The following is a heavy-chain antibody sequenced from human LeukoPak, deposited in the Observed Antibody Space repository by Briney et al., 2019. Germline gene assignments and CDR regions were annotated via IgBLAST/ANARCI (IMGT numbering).Heavy chain of an antibody. J-gene: IGHJ4*02. Sequence: PSETLSHTCTVSGGSISSSSYYWGWIRQSPGKGLEWLGSIYYSGSTYYNPSLKSRGTISLDTPKNQFFLKLSAVTAADTAVYYCASGRRRYRIAAAGTGGGYWGQGTLVTVSS. CDR2: IYYSGST. V-gene: IGHV4-39*07. D-gene: IGHD6-13*01. CDR1: GGSISSSSYY. CDR3: ASGRRRYRIAAAGTGGGY.